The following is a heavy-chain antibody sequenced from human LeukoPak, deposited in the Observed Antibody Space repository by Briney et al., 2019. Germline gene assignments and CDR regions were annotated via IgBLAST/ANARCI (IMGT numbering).Heavy chain of an antibody. J-gene: IGHJ4*02. Sequence: SETLSLTCTVSGGSISSFYWSRIRQPPGKGLEWMGYIYYSGNTVYNPSLKSRVTISADTPKNQFSLKLSSVTAADTAVYYCARSGASDFWSGYYTFDSWGQGTLVTVSA. CDR1: GGSISSFY. CDR2: IYYSGNT. D-gene: IGHD3-3*01. CDR3: ARSGASDFWSGYYTFDS. V-gene: IGHV4-59*08.